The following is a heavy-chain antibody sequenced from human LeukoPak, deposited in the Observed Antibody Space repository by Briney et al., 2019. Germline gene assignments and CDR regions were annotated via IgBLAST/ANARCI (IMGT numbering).Heavy chain of an antibody. CDR1: GASIRDYF. CDR2: IYYSGNT. J-gene: IGHJ4*02. CDR3: ARGSAWYSVY. V-gene: IGHV4-59*13. Sequence: SETLSLTCTVSGASIRDYFWSWIRQSPGKGLEWIGYIYYSGNTNYNPSLKSRVTISVDTSKNQFSLKLSSVTAADTALYYCARGSAWYSVYWGQGTLVTVSS. D-gene: IGHD6-19*01.